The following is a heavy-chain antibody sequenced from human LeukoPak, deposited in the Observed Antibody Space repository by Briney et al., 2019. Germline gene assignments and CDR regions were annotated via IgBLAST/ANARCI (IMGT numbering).Heavy chain of an antibody. CDR3: ARDRGVWGIMDY. D-gene: IGHD3-10*01. J-gene: IGHJ4*02. Sequence: SETLSLTCTVSGGSISSYYWSWIRQPPGKGLEWIGSIYHSGSTYYNPSLKSRVTISVDTSKNQFSLKLTSVTAADTAVYYCARDRGVWGIMDYWGQGILVTVSS. CDR1: GGSISSYY. CDR2: IYHSGST. V-gene: IGHV4-38-2*02.